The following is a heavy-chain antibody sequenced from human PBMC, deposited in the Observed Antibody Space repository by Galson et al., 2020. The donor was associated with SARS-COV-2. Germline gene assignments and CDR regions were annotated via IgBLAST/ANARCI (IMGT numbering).Heavy chain of an antibody. CDR2: IYYSGST. V-gene: IGHV4-39*07. CDR3: AAHPNYGDYPYYYGMDV. CDR1: GGSISSSSYY. D-gene: IGHD4-17*01. J-gene: IGHJ6*02. Sequence: SETLSLTCTVSGGSISSSSYYWGWIRQPPGKGLEWIGSIYYSGSTYYNPSLKSRVTISVDTSKNQFSLKLSSVTAADTAVYYCAAHPNYGDYPYYYGMDVWGQGTTVTVSS.